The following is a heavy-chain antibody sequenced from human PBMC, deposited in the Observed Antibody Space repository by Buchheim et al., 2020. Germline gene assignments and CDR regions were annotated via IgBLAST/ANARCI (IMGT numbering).Heavy chain of an antibody. V-gene: IGHV3-15*01. Sequence: EVQLVESGGGLVKPGGSLRLSCAASGLTFSTAWMIWVRQAPGKGLEWVGRIKTKTEGGTIDYAAPVKGRFTISRDDSKNTLYLQMDSLKTEDTGVYYCTTRRDYYDSSGYDYWGQGSL. CDR1: GLTFSTAW. CDR3: TTRRDYYDSSGYDY. D-gene: IGHD3-22*01. J-gene: IGHJ4*02. CDR2: IKTKTEGGTI.